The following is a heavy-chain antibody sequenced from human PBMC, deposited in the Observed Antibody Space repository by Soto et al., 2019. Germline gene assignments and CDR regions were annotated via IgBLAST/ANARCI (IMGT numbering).Heavy chain of an antibody. CDR1: GFTFSSFA. CDR3: ARDRGITIVRGLIGYNNYMDV. CDR2: ISSDGDTT. J-gene: IGHJ6*03. Sequence: EVQLVESGGGLVQPGGSLRLSCGASGFTFSSFAMYWVRRAPGKGLEYISGISSDGDTTDYANSVKGRFTISRDNSKSTLYLQLGSLRADDIAVYYCARDRGITIVRGLIGYNNYMDVWGEGTTVTVSS. D-gene: IGHD3-10*01. V-gene: IGHV3-64*01.